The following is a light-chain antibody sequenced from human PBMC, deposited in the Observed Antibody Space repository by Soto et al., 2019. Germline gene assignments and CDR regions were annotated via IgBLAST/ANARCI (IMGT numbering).Light chain of an antibody. CDR3: QHYHNAGST. CDR1: QSVSNN. V-gene: IGKV3-15*01. J-gene: IGKJ1*01. CDR2: GAS. Sequence: IVMTQSPATLSVSPGGRASLSCRASQSVSNNLAWYQQKPGQAPRLLIYGASTRAAGIPGRFSGSGSGTEFTLIISSLQSDDFAFYYCQHYHNAGSTFGQGTKVDIK.